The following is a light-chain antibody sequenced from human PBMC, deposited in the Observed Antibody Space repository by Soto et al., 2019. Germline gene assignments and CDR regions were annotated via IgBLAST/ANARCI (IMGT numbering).Light chain of an antibody. CDR1: QSVRTY. V-gene: IGKV3-11*01. J-gene: IGKJ4*01. CDR3: QQRNNWPST. CDR2: EAF. Sequence: EIVLTQSPVTLSLSPGEGATLSCRASQSVRTYLAWYQQKPGQAPRLLIYEAFKRATGIPARFSGSGSGTDFTLTISSLEPEDFAFYYCQQRNNWPSTFGGGTKVEI.